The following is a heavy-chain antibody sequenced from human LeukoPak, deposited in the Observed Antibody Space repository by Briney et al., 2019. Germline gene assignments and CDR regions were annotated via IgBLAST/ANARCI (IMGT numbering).Heavy chain of an antibody. CDR2: FKSKAAGGTT. Sequence: GGSLRLSCAASGFTFSVTWMSWVRQAPGRGLEWVGRFKSKAAGGTTDYAAPVAGRFTISRDDSKNMLYLQMNSLNTEDTAVNYCTRGAPQADVFDIWGQGTMVTVSS. D-gene: IGHD1-26*01. V-gene: IGHV3-15*01. J-gene: IGHJ3*02. CDR1: GFTFSVTW. CDR3: TRGAPQADVFDI.